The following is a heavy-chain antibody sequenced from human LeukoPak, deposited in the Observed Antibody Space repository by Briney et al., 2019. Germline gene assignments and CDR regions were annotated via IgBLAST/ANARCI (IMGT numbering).Heavy chain of an antibody. Sequence: ASVKVSCKASGYTFTGYYMHWVRQAPGQGLEWMGWINPNSGGTNYPQKFQGRVTMTRDTSISTAYMELSRLRSDDTAVYYCARVSAVAGKGDWFDPWGQGTLVTVSS. J-gene: IGHJ5*02. CDR2: INPNSGGT. CDR3: ARVSAVAGKGDWFDP. V-gene: IGHV1-2*02. D-gene: IGHD6-19*01. CDR1: GYTFTGYY.